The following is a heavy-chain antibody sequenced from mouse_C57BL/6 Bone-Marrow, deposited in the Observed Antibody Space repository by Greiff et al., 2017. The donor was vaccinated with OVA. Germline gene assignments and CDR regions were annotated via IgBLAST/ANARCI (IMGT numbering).Heavy chain of an antibody. V-gene: IGHV5-17*01. CDR1: GFTFSDYG. Sequence: EVQRVESGGGLVKPGGSLKLSCAASGFTFSDYGMHWVRQAPEKGLEWVAYISSGSSTIYYADTVKGRFTISRDNAKNTLFLQMTSLRSEDTAMYYCARYEYDGGFDYWGQGTTLTVSS. J-gene: IGHJ2*01. CDR2: ISSGSSTI. D-gene: IGHD2-4*01. CDR3: ARYEYDGGFDY.